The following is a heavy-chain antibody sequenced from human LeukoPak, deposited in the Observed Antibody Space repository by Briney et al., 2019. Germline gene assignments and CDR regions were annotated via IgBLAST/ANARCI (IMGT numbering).Heavy chain of an antibody. CDR3: ARFWDILTGYLFDP. CDR1: GGSISSGDYY. Sequence: SETLSLTCTVPGGSISSGDYYWSWIRQPPGKGLEWIGYIYYSGSTYYNPSLKSRVTISVDTSKNQFSLKLSSVTAADTAVYYCARFWDILTGYLFDPWGQGTLVTVSS. J-gene: IGHJ5*02. CDR2: IYYSGST. V-gene: IGHV4-30-4*01. D-gene: IGHD3-9*01.